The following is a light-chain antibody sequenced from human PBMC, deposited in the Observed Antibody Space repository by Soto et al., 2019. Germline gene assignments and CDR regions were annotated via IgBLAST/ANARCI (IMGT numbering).Light chain of an antibody. CDR3: QQYNKWPPLYT. CDR2: GAS. CDR1: QSVSSD. V-gene: IGKV3-15*01. Sequence: EIVMTQSPATLSVSPGERATLSCRASQSVSSDLAWYQQKPGQAPRLLIYGASTRATDIPARISGSGSGTDFTFTISSLQSEDFAVYYCQQYNKWPPLYTFGQGTKLEIK. J-gene: IGKJ2*01.